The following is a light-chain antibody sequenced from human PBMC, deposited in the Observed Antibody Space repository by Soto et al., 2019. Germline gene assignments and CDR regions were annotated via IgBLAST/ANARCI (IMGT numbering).Light chain of an antibody. CDR2: EVS. Sequence: QSALTQPASVSGSPGQSITISCSGTSSDVGGYNYVSWYQQHPGKAPQLMIYEVSKRPSGVPDRFSGSKSGNTASLTVSGLQAGDEADYYCISYAGSDNVVFGTGTQVTVL. CDR1: SSDVGGYNY. V-gene: IGLV2-8*01. CDR3: ISYAGSDNVV. J-gene: IGLJ1*01.